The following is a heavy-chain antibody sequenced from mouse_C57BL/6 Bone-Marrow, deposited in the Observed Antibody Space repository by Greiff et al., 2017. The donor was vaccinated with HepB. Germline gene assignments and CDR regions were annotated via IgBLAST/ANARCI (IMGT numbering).Heavy chain of an antibody. J-gene: IGHJ4*01. CDR2: IHPNSGSN. D-gene: IGHD2-3*01. CDR3: ANYDGYYGYYAMDY. Sequence: VQLQQPGAELVKPGASVKLSCKASGYTFTSYWMHWVKQRPGQGLEWIGMIHPNSGSNNYNEKFKSKATLTVDKSSSTAYMQLSILTSEDSAVYYCANYDGYYGYYAMDYWGQGTSVTVSS. V-gene: IGHV1-64*01. CDR1: GYTFTSYW.